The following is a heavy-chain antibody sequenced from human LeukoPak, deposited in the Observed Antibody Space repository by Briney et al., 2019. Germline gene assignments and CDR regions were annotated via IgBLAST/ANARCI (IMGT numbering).Heavy chain of an antibody. CDR2: ISCSGGST. V-gene: IGHV3-23*01. CDR3: AKSGYDFWSGYYGY. Sequence: GGSLRLSCAASGFTFSSHAMSCVPQAPGKGLEWVSAISCSGGSTYYADSVKARFTIPRDNSKNTLYLQMNSLRAEDTAVYYCAKSGYDFWSGYYGYWGQGTLVTVSS. D-gene: IGHD3-3*01. CDR1: GFTFSSHA. J-gene: IGHJ4*02.